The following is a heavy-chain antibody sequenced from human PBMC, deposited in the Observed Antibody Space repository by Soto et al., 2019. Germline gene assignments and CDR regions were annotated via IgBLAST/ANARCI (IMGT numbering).Heavy chain of an antibody. Sequence: QVQLQESGPGLVKPSQTLSLTCTVSGGSISSGGYYWSWIRQHPGKGLEWIGYIYYRGSTYYNPSLKSRVTISVYTSKNHCSLKLSSVTAADTAVYYFARDLSYSGSYLDYWGQGTLVTVS. CDR2: IYYRGST. CDR3: ARDLSYSGSYLDY. J-gene: IGHJ4*02. V-gene: IGHV4-31*03. CDR1: GGSISSGGYY. D-gene: IGHD1-26*01.